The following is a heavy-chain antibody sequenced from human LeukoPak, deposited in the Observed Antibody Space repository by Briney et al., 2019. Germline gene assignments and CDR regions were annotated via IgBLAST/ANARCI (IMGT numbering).Heavy chain of an antibody. CDR1: GGSISPHY. J-gene: IGHJ4*02. D-gene: IGHD6-13*01. Sequence: SETLSLTCTVSGGSISPHYWSWIRQVPGKGLEWIGYIYYKGSTNYNPSLKSRVTISADTSKNQFSLRLSSVTTADTAVYYCAGASVWAATRAAAGNDYWGQGTLVTVSS. CDR3: AGASVWAATRAAAGNDY. V-gene: IGHV4-59*11. CDR2: IYYKGST.